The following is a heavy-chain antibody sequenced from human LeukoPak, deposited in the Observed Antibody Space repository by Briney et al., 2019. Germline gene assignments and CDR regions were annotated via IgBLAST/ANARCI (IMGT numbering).Heavy chain of an antibody. D-gene: IGHD3-22*01. V-gene: IGHV3-74*01. J-gene: IGHJ5*02. CDR1: GFTFSSYW. CDR3: AREGSYYYDSIDNWFDP. CDR2: INSDGSST. Sequence: GGSLRLSCAASGFTFSSYWMHWVRQAPGEGLVWVSRINSDGSSTSYADSVKGRFTISRDNAKNTLYLQMNSLRAEDTAVYYCAREGSYYYDSIDNWFDPWGQGTLVTVSS.